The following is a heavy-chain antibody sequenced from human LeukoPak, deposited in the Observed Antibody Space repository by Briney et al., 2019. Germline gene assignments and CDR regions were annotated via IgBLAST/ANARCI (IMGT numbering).Heavy chain of an antibody. CDR3: AKEVAKGAGAYDV. CDR2: IYSGGST. V-gene: IGHV3-66*01. CDR1: GFTVSSNY. J-gene: IGHJ3*01. Sequence: GGSLRLSCAASGFTVSSNYMSWVRQAPGKGLEWVSVIYSGGSTYYADSVKGRFTVSRDNSKNTLYLQMNSLRAEDTAVYYCAKEVAKGAGAYDVWGQGTIITVSS.